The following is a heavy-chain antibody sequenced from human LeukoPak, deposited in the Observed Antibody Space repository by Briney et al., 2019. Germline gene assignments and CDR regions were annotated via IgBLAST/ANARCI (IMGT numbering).Heavy chain of an antibody. J-gene: IGHJ4*02. CDR1: GGSISSGGYY. CDR2: IYHSGST. CDR3: ARNLADYYDSPFQH. D-gene: IGHD3-22*01. V-gene: IGHV4-30-2*01. Sequence: SETLSLTCTVSGGSISSGGYYWSWIRQPPGKGLEWIGYIYHSGSTYYNPSLKSRVTISVDRSKNQFSLKLSSVTAADTAVYYCARNLADYYDSPFQHWGQGNQVTVSS.